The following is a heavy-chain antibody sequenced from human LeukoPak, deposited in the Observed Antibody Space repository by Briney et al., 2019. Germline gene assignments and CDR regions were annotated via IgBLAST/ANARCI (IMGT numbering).Heavy chain of an antibody. Sequence: PGGSLRLSCAASGFTFSSYEMNWVRQAPGKGLEWVSYISRSGSTIYYADSVKGRFTISRDNSKNSLYLQMNSLRAEAPALYSCAKGTLGDYRAGPDYWGRGTLVTVSS. V-gene: IGHV3-48*03. CDR3: AKGTLGDYRAGPDY. J-gene: IGHJ4*02. CDR1: GFTFSSYE. CDR2: ISRSGSTI. D-gene: IGHD4-17*01.